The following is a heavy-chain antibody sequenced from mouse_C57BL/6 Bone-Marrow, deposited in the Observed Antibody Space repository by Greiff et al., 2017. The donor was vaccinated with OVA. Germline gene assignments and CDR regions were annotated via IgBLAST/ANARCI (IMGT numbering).Heavy chain of an antibody. D-gene: IGHD1-1*01. CDR2: IHPNSGST. CDR3: AREGAITTVEYFDY. V-gene: IGHV1-64*01. Sequence: QVQLQQSGAELVKPGASVKLSCKASGYTFTSYWMHWVKQRPGQGLEWIGMIHPNSGSTNYNEKFKSKATLTVDKSSSTAYMQLSSLTSEDSAVYYCAREGAITTVEYFDYWGQGTTLTISS. CDR1: GYTFTSYW. J-gene: IGHJ2*01.